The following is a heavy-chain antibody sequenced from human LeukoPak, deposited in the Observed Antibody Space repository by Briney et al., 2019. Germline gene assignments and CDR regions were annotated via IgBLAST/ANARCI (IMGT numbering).Heavy chain of an antibody. CDR1: GGSFSNYY. CDR3: ARRAGWFDP. Sequence: PSETLSLTCAVYGGSFSNYYWSWIRQPPGKGLEWIGEINHSGSTNYNPSLKSRVTIPVDTSKNQFSLKLSSVTAADTAVYYCARRAGWFDPWGQGTLVTVSS. CDR2: INHSGST. D-gene: IGHD6-19*01. J-gene: IGHJ5*02. V-gene: IGHV4-34*01.